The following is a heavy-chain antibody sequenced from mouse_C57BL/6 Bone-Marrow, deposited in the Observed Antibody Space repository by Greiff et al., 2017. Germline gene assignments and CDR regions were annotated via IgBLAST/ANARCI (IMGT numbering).Heavy chain of an antibody. V-gene: IGHV1-64*01. J-gene: IGHJ3*01. CDR3: ARPGGYYLAY. CDR2: IRPNSGST. Sequence: QVQLVPPGADLVKPGASLKLSCTASGYTFTSYGMPWVQQRPGQGLAWIGMIRPNSGSTNYTEKFKSKATLTVDISSRTAYMQLSSLTSEDSAVYYCARPGGYYLAYWGQGTLVTVSA. D-gene: IGHD2-3*01. CDR1: GYTFTSYG.